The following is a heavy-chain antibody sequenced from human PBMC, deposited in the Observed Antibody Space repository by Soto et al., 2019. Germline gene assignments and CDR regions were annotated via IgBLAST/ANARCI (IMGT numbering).Heavy chain of an antibody. D-gene: IGHD3-3*01. V-gene: IGHV3-23*01. CDR1: GFTFSSYA. J-gene: IGHJ6*03. CDR3: AKDLGTDDFWSAYYTYYYMDV. CDR2: ISGSGDNT. Sequence: EVQLLESGGGLVQPGGSLRLSCAASGFTFSSYALNWVRQVPGKGLEWVSVISGSGDNTYYADSVKGRLTISRDNSKNTLYLQMNSLRAEDTAVYYCAKDLGTDDFWSAYYTYYYMDVWGKGTTVTVSS.